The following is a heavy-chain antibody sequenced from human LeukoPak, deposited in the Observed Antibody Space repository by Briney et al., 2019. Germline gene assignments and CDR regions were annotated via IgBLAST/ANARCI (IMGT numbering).Heavy chain of an antibody. CDR3: AGGQGYLIEL. CDR1: GITFSSYW. CDR2: IKQDGSET. Sequence: GGSLRLSCVGSGITFSSYWMNWVRQTPGKGLEWVAIIKQDGSETQYVDSVKGRLTISRDNAQNSLYLQINNLRAEDTAVYYCAGGQGYLIELWGQGTLVTVSS. J-gene: IGHJ4*02. D-gene: IGHD2-15*01. V-gene: IGHV3-7*01.